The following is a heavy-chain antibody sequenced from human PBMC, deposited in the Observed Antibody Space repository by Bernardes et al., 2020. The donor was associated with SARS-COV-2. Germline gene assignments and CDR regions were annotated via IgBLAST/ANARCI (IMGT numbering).Heavy chain of an antibody. CDR1: GFTFSSYS. D-gene: IGHD1-1*01. CDR3: AKPGTDY. CDR2: ISGSGGRT. V-gene: IGHV3-23*01. Sequence: GGSLRLSCSASGFTFSSYSMHWVRQAPGKGLEWVSVISGSGGRTNYADSVMGRFTISRDNSKNTLFLQMKRLRAEDTAVYYCAKPGTDYWGQGTLVTVS. J-gene: IGHJ4*02.